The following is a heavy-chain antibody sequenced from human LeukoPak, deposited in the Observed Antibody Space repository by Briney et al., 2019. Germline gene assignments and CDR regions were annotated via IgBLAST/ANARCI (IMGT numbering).Heavy chain of an antibody. CDR1: GGSVSSGTYY. CDR2: ISYSGAT. J-gene: IGHJ5*02. D-gene: IGHD3-10*01. CDR3: ARNVSRGFDP. V-gene: IGHV4-61*01. Sequence: SETLSLICTVSGGSVSSGTYYWTWIRQPPGKGLEWIGYISYSGATKYSPSLKSRVTISVDTSKNQFSLKLTSVTAADTAVYYCARNVSRGFDPWGQGTLVTVSS.